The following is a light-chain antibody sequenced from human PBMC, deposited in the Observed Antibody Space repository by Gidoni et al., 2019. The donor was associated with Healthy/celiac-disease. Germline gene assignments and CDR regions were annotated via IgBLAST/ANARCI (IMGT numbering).Light chain of an antibody. CDR1: SSDVGSYNL. V-gene: IGLV2-23*02. CDR2: EVS. J-gene: IGLJ2*01. Sequence: QSALTQPASVSGSPGPSLTISCTGTSSDVGSYNLVSWYQPPPGKAPKLMIYEVSKRPSGVSNRFSGSKSGNTASLTISGLQAEDEADYYCCSYAGSSAFDVVFGGGTKLTVL. CDR3: CSYAGSSAFDVV.